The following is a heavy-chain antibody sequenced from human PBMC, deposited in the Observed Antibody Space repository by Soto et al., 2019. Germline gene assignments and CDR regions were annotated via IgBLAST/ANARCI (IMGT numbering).Heavy chain of an antibody. CDR1: GGSFSGYY. CDR3: ARGGRAARPHWFDP. Sequence: SETLSLTCAVYGGSFSGYYWSWIRQPPGKGLEWIGEINHSGSTNYNPSLKSRVTISVDTSKNQFSLKLSSVTAADTAVYYCARGGRAARPHWFDPWGQGTLVTVSS. V-gene: IGHV4-34*01. J-gene: IGHJ5*02. D-gene: IGHD6-6*01. CDR2: INHSGST.